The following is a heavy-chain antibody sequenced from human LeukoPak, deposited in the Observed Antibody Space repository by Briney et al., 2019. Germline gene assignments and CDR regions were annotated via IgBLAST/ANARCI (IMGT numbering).Heavy chain of an antibody. V-gene: IGHV3-74*01. Sequence: GGSLRLSCAASGFTFSSYWMHWVRQAPGKGLVWVSRINSDGSSTSYADSVKGRFTISRDNAKNTLYLQMNSLRAEVTAVYYCARGIVGARMIDYWGQGTLVTVSS. J-gene: IGHJ4*02. D-gene: IGHD1-26*01. CDR1: GFTFSSYW. CDR2: INSDGSST. CDR3: ARGIVGARMIDY.